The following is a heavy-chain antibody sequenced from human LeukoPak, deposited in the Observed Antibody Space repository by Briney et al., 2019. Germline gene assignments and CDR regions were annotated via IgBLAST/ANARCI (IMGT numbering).Heavy chain of an antibody. V-gene: IGHV4-59*12. CDR1: GGPISSYY. CDR3: ASLVDIVATIPPPFDY. J-gene: IGHJ4*02. Sequence: SETLSLTCTVSGGPISSYYWSWIRQSPGKGLEWIGYIYYSGSTNCNPSLKSRVTISVDTSKNQFSLKLSSVTAADTAVYYCASLVDIVATIPPPFDYWGQGTLVTVSS. CDR2: IYYSGST. D-gene: IGHD5-12*01.